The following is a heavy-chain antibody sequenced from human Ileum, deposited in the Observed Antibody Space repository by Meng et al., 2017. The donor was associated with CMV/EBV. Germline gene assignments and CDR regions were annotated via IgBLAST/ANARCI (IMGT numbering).Heavy chain of an antibody. J-gene: IGHJ5*02. CDR2: INSDGSNT. V-gene: IGHV3-74*01. D-gene: IGHD2-2*01. Sequence: GGSLRLSCAASGFTFSSCWMHWVRQAPGEGPVWVSRINSDGSNTTYADSVKGRFTISRDNAKNTLYLQMNSLRAEDTAMYFCAGLDCSSHTCCFDAWGQGTMVTVSS. CDR1: GFTFSSCW. CDR3: AGLDCSSHTCCFDA.